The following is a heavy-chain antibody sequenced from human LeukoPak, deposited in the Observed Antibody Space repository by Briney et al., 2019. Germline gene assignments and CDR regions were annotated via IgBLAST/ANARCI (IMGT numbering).Heavy chain of an antibody. V-gene: IGHV3-23*01. D-gene: IGHD3-9*01. CDR2: ISGSGGST. CDR3: AKDAEYYDILTGTPGFQH. Sequence: GGSLRLSCAASGFTFSSFSMNWVRQAPGKGLEWVSAISGSGGSTYYADSVKGRFTISRDNSKNTLYLQMNSLRAEDTAVYYCAKDAEYYDILTGTPGFQHWGQGTLVTVSS. CDR1: GFTFSSFS. J-gene: IGHJ1*01.